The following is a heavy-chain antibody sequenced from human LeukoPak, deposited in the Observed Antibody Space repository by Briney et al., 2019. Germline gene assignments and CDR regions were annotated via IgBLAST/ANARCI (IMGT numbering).Heavy chain of an antibody. CDR3: ARPSYHDTAPDY. D-gene: IGHD2-2*01. V-gene: IGHV3-48*03. CDR1: AFTFSSYE. Sequence: GGSLRLSCAASAFTFSSYEMNWVRQAPGKGLEWVSYISSSGSAIYYADSVKGRFTISRDNAKKSLLLQMNSLRAEDTAVYYCARPSYHDTAPDYWGQGTLVTVSS. J-gene: IGHJ4*02. CDR2: ISSSGSAI.